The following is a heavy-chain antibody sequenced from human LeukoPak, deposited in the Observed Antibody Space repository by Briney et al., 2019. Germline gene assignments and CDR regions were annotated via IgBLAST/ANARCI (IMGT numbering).Heavy chain of an antibody. D-gene: IGHD5-24*01. CDR2: IYWSDDK. CDR1: GFSLSTGGVG. CDR3: AHASSRRDVYNPYGYNWFDP. J-gene: IGHJ5*02. V-gene: IGHV2-5*01. Sequence: SGPTLLKPTQTLTLTCTFSGFSLSTGGVGVGWIRQPPGKALEWLALIYWSDDKRYSPSLKSRLTITKDTSKNQVVLTMTNMDPVDTATYYCAHASSRRDVYNPYGYNWFDPWGQGTLVTVSS.